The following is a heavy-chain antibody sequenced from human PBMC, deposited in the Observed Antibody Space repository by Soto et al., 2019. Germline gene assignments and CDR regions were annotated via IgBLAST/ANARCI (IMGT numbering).Heavy chain of an antibody. CDR3: AREPVGPDYAMDV. J-gene: IGHJ6*02. CDR1: GFDFSSYG. V-gene: IGHV3-33*01. Sequence: QMQLVESGGGVVQPGTSLRLSCAASGFDFSSYGMHWVCQTPGKGLEWVAVLGFDGGGRYYADSVKGRFTISRDNSKKMLYLQMDSLRAEDTALYYCAREPVGPDYAMDVWGQGTTVTVSS. CDR2: LGFDGGGR. D-gene: IGHD1-26*01.